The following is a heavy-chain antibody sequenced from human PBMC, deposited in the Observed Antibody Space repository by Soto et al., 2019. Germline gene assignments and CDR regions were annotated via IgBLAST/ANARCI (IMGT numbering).Heavy chain of an antibody. Sequence: EVQLLESGGGLVQPGGSLRLSCAGSGFTFNNSWMSWVRQAPGKGLECVANINQDGAERHYVDSVKGRFTISRDNAKNSLYLKMNSLRVEDTAVYYCARNELWGQGTLVTVSS. CDR2: INQDGAER. V-gene: IGHV3-7*01. CDR1: GFTFNNSW. CDR3: ARNEL. J-gene: IGHJ4*02. D-gene: IGHD1-7*01.